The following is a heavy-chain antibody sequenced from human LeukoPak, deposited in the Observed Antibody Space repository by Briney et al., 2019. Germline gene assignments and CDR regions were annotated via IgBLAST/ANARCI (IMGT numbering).Heavy chain of an antibody. CDR3: ARVDCSSTSCYEFDC. CDR2: IRSSGSTI. D-gene: IGHD2-2*01. CDR1: GFTFSDYY. Sequence: PGGSLRLSCAASGFTFSDYYMSWIRQAPGKGLEWVSYIRSSGSTIYYADSVKGRFTISRDNAKNSLYLQMNSLRAEDTAVYYCARVDCSSTSCYEFDCWGQGTLVTVSS. J-gene: IGHJ4*02. V-gene: IGHV3-11*04.